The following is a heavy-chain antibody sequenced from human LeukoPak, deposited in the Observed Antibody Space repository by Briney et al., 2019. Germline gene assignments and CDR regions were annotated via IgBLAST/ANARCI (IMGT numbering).Heavy chain of an antibody. Sequence: SETLSLTCAVYGGSFSGYYWSWIRQPPGKGLEWIGYIYYSGSTNYNPSLKSRVTISLDTSKNKFSLRLNSVTAADTAVYYCARGGPVGVDYWGQGTLVTVSS. CDR1: GGSFSGYY. V-gene: IGHV4-59*01. J-gene: IGHJ4*02. CDR2: IYYSGST. D-gene: IGHD3-10*01. CDR3: ARGGPVGVDY.